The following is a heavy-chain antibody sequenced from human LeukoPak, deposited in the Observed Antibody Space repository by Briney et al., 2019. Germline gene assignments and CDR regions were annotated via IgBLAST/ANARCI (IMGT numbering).Heavy chain of an antibody. D-gene: IGHD3-16*02. CDR2: TSKDGSYK. CDR1: GFIFSSHG. Sequence: GRSLRLSCAASGFIFSSHGMRWVRQAPGKGLEWVAGTSKDGSYKHYADSVKGRFTISRDNSKNTLYLQMNGLTADDTAVYYCAREPAYEYVWGTYRPDPYFDYWGQGALVTVSP. J-gene: IGHJ4*02. V-gene: IGHV3-30*03. CDR3: AREPAYEYVWGTYRPDPYFDY.